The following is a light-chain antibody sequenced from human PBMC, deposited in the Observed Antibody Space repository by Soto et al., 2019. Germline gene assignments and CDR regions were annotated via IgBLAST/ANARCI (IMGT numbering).Light chain of an antibody. CDR1: GSDVGSYKL. V-gene: IGLV2-23*01. Sequence: QSVLTQPASVSGSLGQSITISCTGTGSDVGSYKLVSWYQQHPGKAPKLIIFEGINRPSGVSNRFSGSKSDNTASLTISGLQAEDKADYYCCSYVGTWVFGGGTKLTVL. CDR2: EGI. CDR3: CSYVGTWV. J-gene: IGLJ3*02.